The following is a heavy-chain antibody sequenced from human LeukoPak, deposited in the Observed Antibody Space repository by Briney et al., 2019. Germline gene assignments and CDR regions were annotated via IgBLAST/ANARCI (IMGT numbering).Heavy chain of an antibody. Sequence: VASVKISCTASGYRFGNFGVHWLRHAPGQRLEWMGWINGGNGYTKYSQKFQGRVTITRDTSATTAYMELSSLTSEDTAVYYCARYINGAFDYWGQGTLVTVSS. D-gene: IGHD2-8*01. CDR1: GYRFGNFG. CDR2: INGGNGYT. J-gene: IGHJ4*02. V-gene: IGHV1-3*01. CDR3: ARYINGAFDY.